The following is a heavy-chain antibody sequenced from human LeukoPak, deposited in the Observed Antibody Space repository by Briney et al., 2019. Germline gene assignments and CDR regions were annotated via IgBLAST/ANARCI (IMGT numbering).Heavy chain of an antibody. CDR1: GFTFDDYA. CDR2: ISGDGGST. Sequence: GGSLRLSCAASGFTFDDYAMHRVRQAPGKGLGWVSLISGDGGSTYYADSVKGRFTISRDNSKNSLYLQMNSLRTEDTALYYCAKGRIQLWLPALDYWGQGTLVTVSS. V-gene: IGHV3-43*02. D-gene: IGHD5-18*01. CDR3: AKGRIQLWLPALDY. J-gene: IGHJ4*02.